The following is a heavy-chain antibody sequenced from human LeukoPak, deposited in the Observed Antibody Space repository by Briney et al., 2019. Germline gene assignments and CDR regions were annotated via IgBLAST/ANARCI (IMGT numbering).Heavy chain of an antibody. CDR3: AKHAVVTPASDADY. CDR1: GFTFSSYA. J-gene: IGHJ4*02. D-gene: IGHD4-23*01. V-gene: IGHV3-23*01. CDR2: ISGSGGST. Sequence: GGSLRLSCAASGFTFSSYAMSWVRQAPGKGLEWVSAISGSGGSTYYADSVKGLFTISRDNSKNTLYLQMNSLRAEDTAVYYCAKHAVVTPASDADYWGQGTLVTVSS.